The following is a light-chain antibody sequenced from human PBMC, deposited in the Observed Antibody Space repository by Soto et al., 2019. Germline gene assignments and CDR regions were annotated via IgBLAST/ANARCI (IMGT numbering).Light chain of an antibody. Sequence: QSALTQPASVSGSPGQSITISCTGTSSDVGGYNYVSWYQQHPGKAPKLMIYEVSNRPSGVSNRFSGSKSGNTASLTISGRQDEDEADDYYSSYKSSSNLWVFGAGTKLTVL. CDR1: SSDVGGYNY. CDR2: EVS. J-gene: IGLJ3*02. CDR3: SSYKSSSNLWV. V-gene: IGLV2-14*01.